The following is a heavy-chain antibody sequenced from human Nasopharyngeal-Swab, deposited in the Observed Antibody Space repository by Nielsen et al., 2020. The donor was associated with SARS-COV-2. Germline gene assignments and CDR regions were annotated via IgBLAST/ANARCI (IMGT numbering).Heavy chain of an antibody. CDR1: GGSISSSNW. Sequence: SETLSLTCAVAGGSISSSNWWSWVRQPQGKGLEWIGEIYHSGSTNCNPSLKSRVTISVDKSKNQFSLKLSSVTAADTAVYYCARDQGYCSSTSCYGRKGFDPWGQGTLVTVSS. CDR2: IYHSGST. V-gene: IGHV4-4*02. D-gene: IGHD2-2*01. CDR3: ARDQGYCSSTSCYGRKGFDP. J-gene: IGHJ5*02.